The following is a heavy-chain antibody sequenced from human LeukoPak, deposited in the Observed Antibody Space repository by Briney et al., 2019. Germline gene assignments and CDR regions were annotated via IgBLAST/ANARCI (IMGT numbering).Heavy chain of an antibody. Sequence: GASVKVSCKASGYTFTSYGISWVRQAPGQGLEWMGWISAYNGNTNYAQKLQGRVTMTTDTSTSTVYMELSSLRSEDTAVYYCARDYPPQYYYDSSGYLSDAFDIWGQGTMVTVSS. J-gene: IGHJ3*02. CDR2: ISAYNGNT. CDR1: GYTFTSYG. D-gene: IGHD3-22*01. V-gene: IGHV1-18*01. CDR3: ARDYPPQYYYDSSGYLSDAFDI.